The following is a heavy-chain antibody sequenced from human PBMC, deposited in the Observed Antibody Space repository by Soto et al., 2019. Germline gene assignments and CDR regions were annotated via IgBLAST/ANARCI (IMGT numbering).Heavy chain of an antibody. D-gene: IGHD6-13*01. V-gene: IGHV3-23*01. CDR1: GFTFSSYA. J-gene: IGHJ4*02. CDR3: ARRGPGTYFDY. Sequence: GGSLRLSCAASGFTFSSYAMNWVRQAPGKGLEWVSVISGSGDSTYYADSVKGRFTISRDNSKNTLYLQMNSLRTEDAAVYYCARRGPGTYFDYWGQGTLVTVSS. CDR2: ISGSGDST.